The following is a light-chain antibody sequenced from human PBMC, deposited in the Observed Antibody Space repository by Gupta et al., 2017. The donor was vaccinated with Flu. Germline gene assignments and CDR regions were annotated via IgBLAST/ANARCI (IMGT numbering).Light chain of an antibody. CDR1: LYIGTN. V-gene: IGKV1-9*01. CDR2: AAS. CDR3: QQRYSYPVT. Sequence: DVQLPQSLSSVSASVGDRLTITGRESLYIGTNLNWYQQRTGKAPKVLIWAASTLARGVASRCVGGGSGTEFSLTISSLQPEDIATYYCQQRYSYPVTFGHGTKVDIK. J-gene: IGKJ1*01.